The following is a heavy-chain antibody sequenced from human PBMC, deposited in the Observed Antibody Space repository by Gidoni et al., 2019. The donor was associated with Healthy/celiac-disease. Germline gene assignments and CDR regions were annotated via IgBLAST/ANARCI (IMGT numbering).Heavy chain of an antibody. CDR3: AKDFPVLSSSGGMDV. CDR2: ISWNSGSI. D-gene: IGHD6-6*01. Sequence: EVQLVESGGGLVQTGRSLRLSCAASGFTFDDYAMHWVRQAPGKGMEWVSGISWNSGSIGYADSVKGRFTISRDNAKNSLYLLMNSLRAEDTALYYCAKDFPVLSSSGGMDVWGQGTTVTVSS. CDR1: GFTFDDYA. J-gene: IGHJ6*02. V-gene: IGHV3-9*01.